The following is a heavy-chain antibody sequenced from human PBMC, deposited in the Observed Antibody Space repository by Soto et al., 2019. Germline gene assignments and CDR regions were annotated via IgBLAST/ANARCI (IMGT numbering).Heavy chain of an antibody. CDR1: GGAISSSSYY. J-gene: IGHJ6*02. CDR3: ARQGRTHYYSGMDV. Sequence: QLQLQESGPGLVKPSETLSLTCTVSGGAISSSSYYWGWIRQPPGKGLEWIGSVYYSGNTYYNPSLKSRLPISVDTSKNQFSLNLSSVTAADPAVYYCARQGRTHYYSGMDVWGQGTTVTVSS. V-gene: IGHV4-39*01. CDR2: VYYSGNT.